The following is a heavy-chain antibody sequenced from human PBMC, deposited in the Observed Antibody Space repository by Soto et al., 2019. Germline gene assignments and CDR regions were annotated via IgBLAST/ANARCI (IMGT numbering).Heavy chain of an antibody. V-gene: IGHV5-10-1*01. CDR3: ARFITGDYYGMDV. J-gene: IGHJ6*02. CDR1: GYSFTRYW. Sequence: LGESLNISCQVSGYSFTRYWISWVRQMPGKGLEWMGRIDPSDSHTNYSPSFQGYVTISADKSISTAYLQWSSLKASDTAMYYCARFITGDYYGMDVWGQGTTVTVSS. D-gene: IGHD1-20*01. CDR2: IDPSDSHT.